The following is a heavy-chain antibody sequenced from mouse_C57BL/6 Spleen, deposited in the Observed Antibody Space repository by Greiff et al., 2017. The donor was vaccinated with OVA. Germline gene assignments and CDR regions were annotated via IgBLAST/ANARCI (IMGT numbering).Heavy chain of an antibody. CDR2: IWRGGST. CDR3: AKKSDYDPFYYAMDY. CDR1: GFSLTSYG. D-gene: IGHD2-4*01. Sequence: QVQLQQSGPGLVQPSQSLSITCTVSGFSLTSYGVHWVRQSPGKGLEWLGVIWRGGSTDYNAAFMSRLSITKDNSKSQVFFKMNSLQADDTAIYYCAKKSDYDPFYYAMDYWGQGTSVTVSS. J-gene: IGHJ4*01. V-gene: IGHV2-5*01.